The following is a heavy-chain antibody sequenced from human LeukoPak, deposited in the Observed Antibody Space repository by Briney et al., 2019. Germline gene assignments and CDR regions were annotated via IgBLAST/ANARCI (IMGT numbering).Heavy chain of an antibody. J-gene: IGHJ3*02. Sequence: SVKVSCKASGGTFSSYAISWVRQAPGQGLEWMGRIIPILGIANYAQKFQGRVTITADKSTSTAYMELSSLRSEDTAVYYCARAEWVTDAFDIWGQGTMVTVSS. CDR3: ARAEWVTDAFDI. V-gene: IGHV1-69*04. CDR2: IIPILGIA. CDR1: GGTFSSYA. D-gene: IGHD1-26*01.